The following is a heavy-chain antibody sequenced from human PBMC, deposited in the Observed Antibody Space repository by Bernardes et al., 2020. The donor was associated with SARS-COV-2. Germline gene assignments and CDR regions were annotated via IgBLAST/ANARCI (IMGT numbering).Heavy chain of an antibody. CDR2: INPNSGGT. D-gene: IGHD2-2*01. CDR3: ASIIKYCSSTSCYQDGLNI. J-gene: IGHJ3*02. Sequence: ASMKVSCKASGYTFTGYYMHWVRQAPGQGLEWMGWINPNSGGTNYAQKFQGRVTMTRDTSISTAYMELSRLRSDDTAVYYCASIIKYCSSTSCYQDGLNIWGQGTMVTVSS. CDR1: GYTFTGYY. V-gene: IGHV1-2*02.